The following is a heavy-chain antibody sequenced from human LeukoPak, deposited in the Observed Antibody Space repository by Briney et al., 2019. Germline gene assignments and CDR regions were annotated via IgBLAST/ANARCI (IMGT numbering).Heavy chain of an antibody. V-gene: IGHV4-39*07. CDR2: IYYSGST. J-gene: IGHJ6*03. CDR3: ARSSGPIAYYYYMDV. Sequence: SETLSLTCTVSGGSISSSSYYWGWIRQPPGKGLEWIGTIYYSGSTYYNPSLKSRVTISVDTSKNQFSLKLSSVTAADTAVYYCARSSGPIAYYYYMDVWGKGTTVTVSS. D-gene: IGHD6-19*01. CDR1: GGSISSSSYY.